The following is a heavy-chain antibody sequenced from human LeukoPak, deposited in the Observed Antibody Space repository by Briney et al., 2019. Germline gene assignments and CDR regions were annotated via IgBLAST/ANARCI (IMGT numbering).Heavy chain of an antibody. CDR1: GFTFSDYY. J-gene: IGHJ6*02. V-gene: IGHV3-11*01. CDR3: ARVLTPYFYYGLDV. Sequence: GGALRLSCAASGFTFSDYYMTWIRQAPGKGLEWVSYISSTCITKYYADSVKGRFTISRDNAKNSLYLQMHSLSAEDTAVYYCARVLTPYFYYGLDVWGQGTTVTVSS. CDR2: ISSTCITK.